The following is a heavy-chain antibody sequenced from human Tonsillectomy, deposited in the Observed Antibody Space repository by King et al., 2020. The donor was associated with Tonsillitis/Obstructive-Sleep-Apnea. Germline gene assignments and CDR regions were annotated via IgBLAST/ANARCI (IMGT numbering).Heavy chain of an antibody. Sequence: VQLQQWGAGLLKPSETLSLTCAVYGGSISGYYWNWIRQPPGKGPEWIEEINHSGHTNYNPSLKSRVTLSVDTSKNQFSLKPSSVTAADTAVYYCASYYCSGGSCYPNFDSWGQGTLVTVSS. CDR1: GGSISGYY. J-gene: IGHJ4*02. D-gene: IGHD2-15*01. CDR3: ASYYCSGGSCYPNFDS. V-gene: IGHV4-34*01. CDR2: INHSGHT.